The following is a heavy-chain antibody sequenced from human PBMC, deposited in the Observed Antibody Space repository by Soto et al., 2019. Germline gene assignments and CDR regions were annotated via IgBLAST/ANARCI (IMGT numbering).Heavy chain of an antibody. CDR2: IYYSGST. CDR1: GGSITSYY. CDR3: ARRYGTTFEY. V-gene: IGHV4-59*01. J-gene: IGHJ4*02. Sequence: QVQLQESGPGLVKPSETLSLTCTVSGGSITSYYWSWIRQPPGKGLEWIGYIYYSGSTNYNPSLKSRVTISVDTSKNQFSLKLSLKLSSVTAADTAVYYCARRYGTTFEYWGQGTLVTVSS. D-gene: IGHD1-7*01.